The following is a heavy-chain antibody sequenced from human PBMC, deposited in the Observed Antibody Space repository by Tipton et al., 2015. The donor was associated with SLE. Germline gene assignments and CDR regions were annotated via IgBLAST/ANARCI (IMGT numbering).Heavy chain of an antibody. D-gene: IGHD3-22*01. CDR2: IYYNGDT. CDR1: GDSISSGGYY. V-gene: IGHV4-31*11. J-gene: IGHJ4*02. Sequence: TLSLTCAVSGDSISSGGYYWSWIRQHPGKGLEWIGYIYYNGDTYYHPSLKSRLAMSLDTSNNQFSLEMSSVTVADTAVYYCARARLLEEYFDFWGRGILVTVSS. CDR3: ARARLLEEYFDF.